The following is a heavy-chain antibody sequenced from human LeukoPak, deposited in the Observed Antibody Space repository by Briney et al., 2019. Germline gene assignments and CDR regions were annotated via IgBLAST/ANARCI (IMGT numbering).Heavy chain of an antibody. J-gene: IGHJ3*02. D-gene: IGHD3-3*01. CDR2: IYHSGST. CDR1: GVSISSSNW. CDR3: ARYDFRSGHHDAFDI. V-gene: IGHV4-4*02. Sequence: PSETLSLTCAVSGVSISSSNWWSWVRQPPGKGLEWIGEIYHSGSTNYDPSLKSRVTISVDKSKNQFPLKLSSVTAADTAVYYCARYDFRSGHHDAFDIWGHGTMVTVSS.